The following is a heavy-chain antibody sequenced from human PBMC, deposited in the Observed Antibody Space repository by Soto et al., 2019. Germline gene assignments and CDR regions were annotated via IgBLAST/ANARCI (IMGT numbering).Heavy chain of an antibody. Sequence: ASVKVSCKASGYTFTSYAMHWVRQAPGQRLEWMGWINAGNGNTKYSQKFQGRVTITRDTSASTAYMELSSLRSEDTAVYYCARGRGGYCSGGSCWSFDLWGQGTLVTVSS. J-gene: IGHJ5*02. CDR2: INAGNGNT. V-gene: IGHV1-3*01. CDR1: GYTFTSYA. CDR3: ARGRGGYCSGGSCWSFDL. D-gene: IGHD2-15*01.